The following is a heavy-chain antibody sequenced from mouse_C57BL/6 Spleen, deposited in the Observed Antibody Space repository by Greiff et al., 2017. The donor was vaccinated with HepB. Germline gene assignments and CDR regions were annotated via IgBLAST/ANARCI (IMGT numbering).Heavy chain of an antibody. CDR2: IDPETGGT. J-gene: IGHJ2*01. CDR1: GYTFTDYE. Sequence: QVQLQQSGAELVRPGASVTLSCKASGYTFTDYEMHWVKQTAVHGLEWIGAIDPETGGTAYNQKFKGKAILTADKSSSTAYMELRSLTSEDSAVYYCTRTGYGLDYWGQGTTLTVSS. D-gene: IGHD2-14*01. V-gene: IGHV1-15*01. CDR3: TRTGYGLDY.